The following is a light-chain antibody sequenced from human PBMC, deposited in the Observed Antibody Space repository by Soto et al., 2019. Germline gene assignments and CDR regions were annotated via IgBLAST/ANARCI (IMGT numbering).Light chain of an antibody. Sequence: VLTQPPSVSAAPGHKVTLSCSGTASNIGDDYVSWYQQLPGEAPQLLIYDNNRRPSGIPDRFSGSRSDTSATLGITGLQTGDEADYYCGSWDSSLNVYVFGTGTKVTVL. J-gene: IGLJ1*01. CDR1: ASNIGDDY. CDR3: GSWDSSLNVYV. CDR2: DNN. V-gene: IGLV1-51*01.